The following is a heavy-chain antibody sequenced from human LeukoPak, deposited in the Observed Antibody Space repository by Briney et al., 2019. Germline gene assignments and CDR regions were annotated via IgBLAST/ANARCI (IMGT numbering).Heavy chain of an antibody. CDR2: FSGSGGST. V-gene: IGHV3-23*01. J-gene: IGHJ4*02. Sequence: WGSLRLSCAASGFTFSSYAMSWVRQAPGKGLEWVSAFSGSGGSTYYADSVKVRFTISRDNSKNTLYLQMNSLRAEDTAVYYCATSGLSRFGFWGQGTLVTVSS. CDR1: GFTFSSYA. CDR3: ATSGLSRFGF. D-gene: IGHD2/OR15-2a*01.